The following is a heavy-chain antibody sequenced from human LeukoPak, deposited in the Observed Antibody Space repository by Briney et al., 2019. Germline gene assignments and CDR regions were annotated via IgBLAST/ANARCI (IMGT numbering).Heavy chain of an antibody. V-gene: IGHV1-2*06. D-gene: IGHD3-3*01. J-gene: IGHJ6*03. CDR2: INPNSGGT. CDR1: GYTFTGCY. Sequence: ASVKVSCKASGYTFTGCYMHWVRQAPGQGLEWMGRINPNSGGTNYAQKFQGRVTMTRDTSISTAYMELSRLRSDDTAVYYCARDRYDFGPYYYYYMDVWGKGTTVTVSS. CDR3: ARDRYDFGPYYYYYMDV.